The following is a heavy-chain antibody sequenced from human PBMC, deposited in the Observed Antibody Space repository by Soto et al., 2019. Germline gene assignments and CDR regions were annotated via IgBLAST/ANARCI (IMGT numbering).Heavy chain of an antibody. Sequence: PXEWLSRTCPGSGGSISSYYWSGIRQPPGKGLEWIGYIYYSGSTNYNPSLKSRVTISVDTSKNQFSLKLSSVTAADTAVYYCARDKGGWYGFDYWGQGTLVTVYS. V-gene: IGHV4-59*01. CDR1: GGSISSYY. CDR3: ARDKGGWYGFDY. J-gene: IGHJ4*02. CDR2: IYYSGST. D-gene: IGHD6-19*01.